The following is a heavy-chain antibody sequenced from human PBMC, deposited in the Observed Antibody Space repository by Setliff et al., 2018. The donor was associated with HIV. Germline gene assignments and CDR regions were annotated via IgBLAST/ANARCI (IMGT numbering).Heavy chain of an antibody. V-gene: IGHV4-39*07. CDR2: IYYSGST. CDR3: ARDRHYGANVLFYY. CDR1: GGSISSGSYY. J-gene: IGHJ4*01. D-gene: IGHD4-17*01. Sequence: SETLSLTCTVSGGSISSGSYYWGWIRQPPGKGLEWIGSIYYSGSTSYNPSLKSRVTISLDTSKSQFSLKLSSVTAADTALYFCARDRHYGANVLFYYWGHGTLVTVSS.